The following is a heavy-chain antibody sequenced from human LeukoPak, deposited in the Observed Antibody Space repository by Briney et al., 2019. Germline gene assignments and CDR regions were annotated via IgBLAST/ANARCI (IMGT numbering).Heavy chain of an antibody. CDR3: ARDLPEAGLDY. D-gene: IGHD1-14*01. J-gene: IGHJ4*02. V-gene: IGHV4-59*01. CDR2: IYYSGST. Sequence: SETLSLTCTVSGGSISSYYWSWIRQPPGKGLEWIGYIYYSGSTNYNPSLKSRVTISVDTSKNQFSLKLSSVTAADTAVYYCARDLPEAGLDYWGQGTLVTVSS. CDR1: GGSISSYY.